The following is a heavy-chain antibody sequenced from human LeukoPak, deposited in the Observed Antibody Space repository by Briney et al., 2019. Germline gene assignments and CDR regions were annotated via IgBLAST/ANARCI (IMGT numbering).Heavy chain of an antibody. CDR3: ARSSPWRFANWFDP. V-gene: IGHV4-39*01. D-gene: IGHD3-10*01. J-gene: IGHJ5*02. CDR1: GGSISSSSYY. Sequence: SETLSLTCTVSGGSISSSSYYWGWIRQPPGKGLEWIGSIYYSGSTYYNPSLKSRVTISVDTSKNQFSLKLSSVTAADTAVYYCARSSPWRFANWFDPWGQGTLVTVSS. CDR2: IYYSGST.